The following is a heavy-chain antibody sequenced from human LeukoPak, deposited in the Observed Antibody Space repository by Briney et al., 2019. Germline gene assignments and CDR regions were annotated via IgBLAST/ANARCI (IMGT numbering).Heavy chain of an antibody. CDR1: GFTFSTYE. CDR2: INRSGST. CDR3: AGKPYYDFWSGYTIPNYYYYMDV. Sequence: LRLSCAASGFTFSTYEMNWVRQAPGKGLEWIGEINRSGSTNYNPSLKSRVTISVDTSKNQFSLKLSSVTAADTAVYYCAGKPYYDFWSGYTIPNYYYYMDVWGKGTTVTVSS. V-gene: IGHV4-34*08. J-gene: IGHJ6*03. D-gene: IGHD3-3*01.